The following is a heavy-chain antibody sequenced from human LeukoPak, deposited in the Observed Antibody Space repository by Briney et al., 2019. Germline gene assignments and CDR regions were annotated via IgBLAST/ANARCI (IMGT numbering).Heavy chain of an antibody. Sequence: PETLSLTCSVSGGSISTTIYYWGWIRQPPGKGLEWIGSIYYTGSTYYNPSLKSRVTMSVDTSKNQFSLKLSSVTAADTAVYYCVEMATRWYFDHWGQGTLATVSS. D-gene: IGHD5-24*01. J-gene: IGHJ4*02. CDR2: IYYTGST. CDR1: GGSISTTIYY. V-gene: IGHV4-39*01. CDR3: VEMATRWYFDH.